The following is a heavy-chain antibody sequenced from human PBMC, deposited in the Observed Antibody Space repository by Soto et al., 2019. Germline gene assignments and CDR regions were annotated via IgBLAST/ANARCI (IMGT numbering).Heavy chain of an antibody. CDR2: MNPNSGNT. V-gene: IGHV1-8*01. J-gene: IGHJ3*02. D-gene: IGHD5-12*01. CDR3: VVATADAFDI. CDR1: GYTLTELS. Sequence: ASVKVSCKVSGYTLTELSMHWLRQATGQGLEWMGWMNPNSGNTGYPRNFQGRVTLTRNTSTSTSYMELSSLRSEDTAVYYCVVATADAFDIWGQGTMVTVSS.